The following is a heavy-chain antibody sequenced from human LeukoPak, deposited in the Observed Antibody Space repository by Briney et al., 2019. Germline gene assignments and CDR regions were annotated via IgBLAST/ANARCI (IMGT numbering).Heavy chain of an antibody. V-gene: IGHV3-15*01. J-gene: IGHJ4*02. Sequence: GGSLRLSCAASGFTFSNAWMSWVRQAPGKGLEWVGRIKSKTDGGTTDYAAPVKGRFTISRDDSKNTLYLQMNSLKTEDTAVYYCTTDFGPYYDFWSGYPFDYWGQGTLVTVSS. CDR3: TTDFGPYYDFWSGYPFDY. D-gene: IGHD3-3*01. CDR1: GFTFSNAW. CDR2: IKSKTDGGTT.